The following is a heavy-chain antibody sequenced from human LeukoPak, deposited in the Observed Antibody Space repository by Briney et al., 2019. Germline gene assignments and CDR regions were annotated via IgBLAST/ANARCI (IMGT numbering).Heavy chain of an antibody. CDR1: GFTFSSYA. V-gene: IGHV3-23*01. CDR2: ISGGGGIT. CDR3: AKGSRDGYNAFDY. J-gene: IGHJ4*02. Sequence: GGSLRLSCAASGFTFSSYAMSWVRQAPGKGLEWVSAISGGGGITYYADSVKGRFTVSRDNSKNTVFLQTNSLRAEDTALYYCAKGSRDGYNAFDYWGQGTLVTVSS. D-gene: IGHD5-12*01.